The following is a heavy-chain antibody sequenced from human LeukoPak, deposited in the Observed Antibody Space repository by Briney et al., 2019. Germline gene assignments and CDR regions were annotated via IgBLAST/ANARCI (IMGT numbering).Heavy chain of an antibody. CDR1: GGSVSSTSYH. Sequence: NPSETLSLTCTVSGGSVSSTSYHWGWIRQPPGKGLEWIGSIYYSGSTNYNPSLKSRVTISRDSSKNQFSLKVTSATAADTAVYFCAIQVVGAYYFDYWGQGSLVTVSS. CDR3: AIQVVGAYYFDY. J-gene: IGHJ4*02. V-gene: IGHV4-39*01. D-gene: IGHD2-15*01. CDR2: IYYSGST.